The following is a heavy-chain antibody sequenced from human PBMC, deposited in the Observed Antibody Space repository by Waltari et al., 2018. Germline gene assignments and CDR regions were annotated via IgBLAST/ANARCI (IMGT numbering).Heavy chain of an antibody. CDR2: IRGSGGST. V-gene: IGHV3-23*01. J-gene: IGHJ4*02. CDR3: AKHREGVGARGYFDY. Sequence: EVQLLESGGGLVQPGGSLRLSCAASGFTFSSYAMSWVRQAPGKGLEWVSAIRGSGGSTYYADSVKGRFTISRDNSKNTLYLQMNSLRAEDTAVYYCAKHREGVGARGYFDYWGQGTLVTVSS. D-gene: IGHD1-26*01. CDR1: GFTFSSYA.